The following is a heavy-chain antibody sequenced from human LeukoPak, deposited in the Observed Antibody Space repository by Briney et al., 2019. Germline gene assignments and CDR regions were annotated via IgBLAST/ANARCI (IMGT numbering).Heavy chain of an antibody. J-gene: IGHJ5*02. D-gene: IGHD2-21*01. CDR2: INPNSGGT. CDR1: GYSFTDYY. CDR3: ARADRLHGGPYLIGP. V-gene: IGHV1-2*02. Sequence: ASVKVSCKTSGYSFTDYYMHWVRQAPGQGLEWMGWINPNSGGTSSAQKFQGRVTMTRDTSITTVCMEVSWLTSDDTAIYYCARADRLHGGPYLIGPWGQGTLVTVSS.